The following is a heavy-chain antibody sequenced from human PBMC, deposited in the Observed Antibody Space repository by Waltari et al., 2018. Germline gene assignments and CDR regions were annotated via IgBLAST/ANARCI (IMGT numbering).Heavy chain of an antibody. J-gene: IGHJ4*02. D-gene: IGHD3-22*01. CDR3: ARNYYDSSGYYYGAFDY. Sequence: QVQLVQSGAEVKKPGSSVKVSCKASGGTFSSYAISWVRQAPGQGLEWMGGIIPSFGTATYAQKFQGRVTITADKSTSTAYMELSSLRSEDTAVYYCARNYYDSSGYYYGAFDYWGQGTLVTVSS. V-gene: IGHV1-69*14. CDR2: IIPSFGTA. CDR1: GGTFSSYA.